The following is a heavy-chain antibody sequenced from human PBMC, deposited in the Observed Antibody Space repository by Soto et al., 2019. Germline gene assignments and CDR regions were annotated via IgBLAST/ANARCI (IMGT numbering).Heavy chain of an antibody. CDR2: IIPIFGTA. Sequence: SVKVSCKASGGTSSSYAISWVRQAPGQGLEWMGGIIPIFGTANYAQKFQGRVTITADESTSTAYMELSSLRSEDTAVYYCARVVTNCSSTSCYLGYYYYYGMDVWGQGTTVTVSS. CDR1: GGTSSSYA. V-gene: IGHV1-69*13. D-gene: IGHD2-2*01. J-gene: IGHJ6*02. CDR3: ARVVTNCSSTSCYLGYYYYYGMDV.